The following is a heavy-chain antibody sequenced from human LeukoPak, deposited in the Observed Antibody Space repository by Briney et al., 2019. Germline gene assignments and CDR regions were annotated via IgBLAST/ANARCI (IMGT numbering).Heavy chain of an antibody. Sequence: SGGSLRLSCVGSGFTFSSHTMNWVRQAPGKGLEWVSSISSSSSYIYYADSVKGRFTISRDNAKNSLYLQMNSLRAEDTAVYYCARVIVAAVNYFDYWGQGTLVTVSS. D-gene: IGHD6-13*01. V-gene: IGHV3-21*01. CDR3: ARVIVAAVNYFDY. J-gene: IGHJ4*02. CDR2: ISSSSSYI. CDR1: GFTFSSHT.